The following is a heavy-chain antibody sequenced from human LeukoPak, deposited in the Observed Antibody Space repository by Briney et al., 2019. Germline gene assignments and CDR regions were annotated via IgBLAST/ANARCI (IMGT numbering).Heavy chain of an antibody. J-gene: IGHJ6*03. D-gene: IGHD5-12*01. V-gene: IGHV7-4-1*02. CDR1: GYTFTSYA. CDR3: ARDLRSMRSGYDTTLRGYYYYMDV. Sequence: ASVKVSCKASGYTFTSYAMNWVRQAPGQGLEWMGWINTNTGNPTYAQGFTGRFVFSLDTSVSTAYLQISSLKAEDTAVYYCARDLRSMRSGYDTTLRGYYYYMDVWGKGTTVTVSS. CDR2: INTNTGNP.